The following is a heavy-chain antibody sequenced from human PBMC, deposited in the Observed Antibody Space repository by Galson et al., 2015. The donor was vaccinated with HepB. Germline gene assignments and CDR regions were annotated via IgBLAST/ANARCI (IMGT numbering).Heavy chain of an antibody. Sequence: LSLTCAVSGGSISSGGYSWSWIRQPPGRGLEWIGYIYHSGSTYYNPSLKSRVTISVDRSKNQFSLKLSSVTAADTAVYYCARAGYYGSGSLLLPSLYAFDIWGQGTMVTVSS. CDR1: GGSISSGGYS. D-gene: IGHD3-10*01. CDR2: IYHSGST. CDR3: ARAGYYGSGSLLLPSLYAFDI. V-gene: IGHV4-30-2*01. J-gene: IGHJ3*02.